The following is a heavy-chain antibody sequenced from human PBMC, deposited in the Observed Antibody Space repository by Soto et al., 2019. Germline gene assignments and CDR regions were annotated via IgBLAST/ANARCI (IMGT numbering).Heavy chain of an antibody. D-gene: IGHD3-10*01. V-gene: IGHV4-39*01. CDR3: ASLRVRGEGGNWFNP. CDR1: GGSISSSSYY. CDR2: IYYSGST. Sequence: SETXSLTCTVSGGSISSSSYYWGWIRQPPGKGLEWIGSIYYSGSTYYNPSLKSRVTISVDTSKNQFSLKLSSVTAADTAVYYCASLRVRGEGGNWFNPWGQGTLVTVSS. J-gene: IGHJ5*02.